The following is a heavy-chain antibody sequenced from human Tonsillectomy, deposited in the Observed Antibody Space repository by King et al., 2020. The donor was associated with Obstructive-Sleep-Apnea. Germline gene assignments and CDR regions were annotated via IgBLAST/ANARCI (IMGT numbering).Heavy chain of an antibody. CDR1: GGSFSDYY. V-gene: IGHV4-34*01. CDR3: AREPSSGYYLGAFDI. Sequence: VQLQQWGAGLLKPSETLSLTCAVSGGSFSDYYWSWLRQPPGKGLEWIGKISHSGSTNYNPSLKSRVTISVDTSKKQFSLKLSSVTAADTAVYYCAREPSSGYYLGAFDIWGQGTMLTVSS. J-gene: IGHJ3*02. CDR2: ISHSGST. D-gene: IGHD3-22*01.